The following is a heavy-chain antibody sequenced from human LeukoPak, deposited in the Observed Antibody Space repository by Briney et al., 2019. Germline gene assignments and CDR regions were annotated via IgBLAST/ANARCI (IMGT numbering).Heavy chain of an antibody. V-gene: IGHV1-2*02. J-gene: IGHJ4*02. D-gene: IGHD5-12*01. CDR1: GYTFTGYY. Sequence: ASVKVSCKASGYTFTGYYVHWVRQAPGQGLEWMGWINPNSGGTNYAQKFQGRVTMTRDTSISTAYMELSRLRSDDTAVYYCARTYSGYLEFDYWGQGTLVTVSS. CDR2: INPNSGGT. CDR3: ARTYSGYLEFDY.